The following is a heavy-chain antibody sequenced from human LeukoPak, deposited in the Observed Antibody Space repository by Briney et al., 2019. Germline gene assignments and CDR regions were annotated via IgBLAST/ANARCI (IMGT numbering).Heavy chain of an antibody. V-gene: IGHV1-8*01. CDR1: VYTFTSYD. J-gene: IGHJ4*02. CDR3: AAYYYDSSGYYGEAY. CDR2: MNPNSGNT. Sequence: GASVKVSCKASVYTFTSYDINWVRQATGQGLEWMGWMNPNSGNTGYAQKFQGRVTMTRNTSISTAYMELSSLRSEDTAVYYCAAYYYDSSGYYGEAYWGQGTLVTVSS. D-gene: IGHD3-22*01.